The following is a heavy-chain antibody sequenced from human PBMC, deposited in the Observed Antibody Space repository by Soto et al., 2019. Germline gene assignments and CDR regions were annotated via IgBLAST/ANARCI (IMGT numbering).Heavy chain of an antibody. J-gene: IGHJ4*02. Sequence: SVKVSCKASGGTFSSYAISWVRQAPGQGLEWMGGIIPIFGTANYAQKFQGRVTITADESTSTAYMELSSLRSEDTAVYYCARQYYYAISGYPYFDYWGQGTLVTVSS. D-gene: IGHD3-22*01. V-gene: IGHV1-69*13. CDR2: IIPIFGTA. CDR1: GGTFSSYA. CDR3: ARQYYYAISGYPYFDY.